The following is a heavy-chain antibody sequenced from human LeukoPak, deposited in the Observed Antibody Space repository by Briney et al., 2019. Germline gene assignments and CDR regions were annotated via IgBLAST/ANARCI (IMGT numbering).Heavy chain of an antibody. V-gene: IGHV5-51*01. J-gene: IGHJ4*02. CDR3: ARGRRFGELSHPTYYFDY. D-gene: IGHD3-10*01. CDR2: IYPGDSDT. Sequence: GESLKISCKGSGYSFTSYWIGWVRQMPGKGLEWMGIIYPGDSDTRYSPSFQGQVTISADKSISTAYLQWSSLKASDTAVYYCARGRRFGELSHPTYYFDYCGQGTQVTVSS. CDR1: GYSFTSYW.